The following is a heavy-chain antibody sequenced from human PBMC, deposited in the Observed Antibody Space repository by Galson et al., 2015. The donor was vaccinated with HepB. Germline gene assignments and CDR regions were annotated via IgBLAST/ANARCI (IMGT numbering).Heavy chain of an antibody. CDR3: ARSYDSSGYDPFDY. CDR2: ISGSGGST. D-gene: IGHD3-22*01. Sequence: SLRLSCAASGFTFSSYAVSWVRQAPGKGLEWVSAISGSGGSTYYADSVKGRFTISRDNSKNTLYLQMNSLRAEDTAVYYCARSYDSSGYDPFDYWGQGTLVTVSS. CDR1: GFTFSSYA. J-gene: IGHJ4*02. V-gene: IGHV3-23*01.